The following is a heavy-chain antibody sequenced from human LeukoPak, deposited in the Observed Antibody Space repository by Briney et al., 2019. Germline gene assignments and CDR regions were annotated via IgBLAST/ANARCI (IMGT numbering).Heavy chain of an antibody. CDR2: IKQDGSEK. J-gene: IGHJ4*02. CDR1: GFTFSSYW. Sequence: GGSLRLSCAASGFTFSSYWMSWVRQAPGKGLEWVANIKQDGSEKYDVDSVKGRFTISRDNAKNSLYLQMNSLRAKDTAVYYCASPYGDSLNYCDYWGQGTLVTVSS. D-gene: IGHD4-17*01. CDR3: ASPYGDSLNYCDY. V-gene: IGHV3-7*01.